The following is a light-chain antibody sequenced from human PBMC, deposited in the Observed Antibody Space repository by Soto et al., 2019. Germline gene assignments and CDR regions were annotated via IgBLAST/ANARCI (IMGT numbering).Light chain of an antibody. V-gene: IGKV1-5*03. CDR1: QSISSW. CDR3: QQYKVYPYI. Sequence: DIQMTQSPSTLSASVGDRVTITCRASQSISSWLAWYQQKPGQAPKLLIYKASDLQSGISSRFSGSGSGTEFTLTISRLQPDDYATYYCQQYKVYPYIFGQGTKLE. J-gene: IGKJ2*01. CDR2: KAS.